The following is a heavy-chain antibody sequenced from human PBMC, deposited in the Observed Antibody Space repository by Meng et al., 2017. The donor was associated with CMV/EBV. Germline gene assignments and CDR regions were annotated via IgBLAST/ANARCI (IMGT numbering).Heavy chain of an antibody. Sequence: ASVKVSCKASGYTFTSYGISWVRQAPGQGLEWMGWISAYNGNTNYAQKLQGRVTMTTDTSTSTAYMELRSLRSDDTAVYYCARYGSGSCLRLGYYGMDVWGQGTTVTVSS. CDR3: ARYGSGSCLRLGYYGMDV. CDR2: ISAYNGNT. D-gene: IGHD3-10*01. CDR1: GYTFTSYG. J-gene: IGHJ6*02. V-gene: IGHV1-18*01.